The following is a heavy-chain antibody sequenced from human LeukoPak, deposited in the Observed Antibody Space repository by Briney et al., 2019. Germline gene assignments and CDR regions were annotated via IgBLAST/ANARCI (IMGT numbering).Heavy chain of an antibody. CDR3: ARESDYSSGYSLDY. D-gene: IGHD3-22*01. CDR2: IYYSGST. CDR1: GDSNNNYY. Sequence: SDTLSLTCTVSGDSNNNYYWSWLRQPPGKGLEWLGYIYYSGSTNYNPSLKSRVTVSVDTSKNQFSLKLRSVTAADTAVYYCARESDYSSGYSLDYWGQGTLVTVSS. J-gene: IGHJ4*02. V-gene: IGHV4-59*01.